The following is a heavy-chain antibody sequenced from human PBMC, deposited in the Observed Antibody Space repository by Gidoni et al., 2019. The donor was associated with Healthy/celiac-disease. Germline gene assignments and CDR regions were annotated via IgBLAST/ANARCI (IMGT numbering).Heavy chain of an antibody. CDR2: ISGSGGST. J-gene: IGHJ3*02. CDR3: AKGSDSSGYYEGAFDI. D-gene: IGHD3-22*01. CDR1: GFTFSSYA. Sequence: EVQLLESGGGLVQPGGSLRLSCAASGFTFSSYAMSWVRQAPGKGLEWGSAISGSGGSTYYADSVKGRFTISRDNSKNTLYLQMNSLRAEDTAVYYCAKGSDSSGYYEGAFDIWGQGTMVTVSS. V-gene: IGHV3-23*01.